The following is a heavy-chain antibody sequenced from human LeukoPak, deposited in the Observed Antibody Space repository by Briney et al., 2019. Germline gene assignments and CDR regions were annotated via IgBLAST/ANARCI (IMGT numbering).Heavy chain of an antibody. CDR1: GGSISSYY. CDR3: ARVVNYYDSSGYPYYFDY. Sequence: SETLSLTCTVSGGSISSYYWSWIRQPPGKGLEWIGYIYYSGSTNYNPSLKSRVTISVDTSKNQFSLKLSSVTAADTAVYYCARVVNYYDSSGYPYYFDYWGQGTLVTVSS. CDR2: IYYSGST. D-gene: IGHD3-22*01. V-gene: IGHV4-59*08. J-gene: IGHJ4*02.